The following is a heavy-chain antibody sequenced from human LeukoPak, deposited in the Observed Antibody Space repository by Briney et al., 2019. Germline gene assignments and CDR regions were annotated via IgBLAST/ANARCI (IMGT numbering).Heavy chain of an antibody. V-gene: IGHV1-18*01. CDR3: ARKRSNMVRGAQYNWFDP. CDR2: INTYNGNT. D-gene: IGHD3-10*01. Sequence: GASVKVSCKASGYTFSSYEIIWVRQAPGQGLEWMGWINTYNGNTNYGQTLQGRITMTTDTSTSTAYMELRSLRSDDTAVYYCARKRSNMVRGAQYNWFDPWGQGTLVTVSS. CDR1: GYTFSSYE. J-gene: IGHJ5*02.